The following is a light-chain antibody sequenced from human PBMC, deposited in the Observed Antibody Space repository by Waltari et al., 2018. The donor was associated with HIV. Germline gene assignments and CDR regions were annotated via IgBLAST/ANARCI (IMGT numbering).Light chain of an antibody. V-gene: IGKV3-11*01. J-gene: IGKJ1*01. CDR2: DAS. CDR1: QSVSSY. CDR3: QQRSNWPPWT. Sequence: EIVLTHSPATLSLSPGERATLSCRASQSVSSYLSWYHQKRGQASRLLIFDASNRATGIPVRFSGSGSGTDFPLTISSLEPEAFAVYYCQQRSNWPPWTFGQGTKVEIK.